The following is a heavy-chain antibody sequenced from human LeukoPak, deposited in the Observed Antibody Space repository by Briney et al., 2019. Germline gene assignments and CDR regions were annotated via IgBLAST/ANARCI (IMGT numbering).Heavy chain of an antibody. CDR2: ISYDGSNK. V-gene: IGHV3-30*18. J-gene: IGHJ3*01. CDR3: AKEGWNYYDTRGYPASFDV. Sequence: GRSLRLSCAASGFTFSSYGMHWARQAPGKGLEWVAVISYDGSNKYYADSVKGRFTISRDDSKNTLYLQMNSLRAEDTALYYCAKEGWNYYDTRGYPASFDVWGQGTMVTVSS. CDR1: GFTFSSYG. D-gene: IGHD3-22*01.